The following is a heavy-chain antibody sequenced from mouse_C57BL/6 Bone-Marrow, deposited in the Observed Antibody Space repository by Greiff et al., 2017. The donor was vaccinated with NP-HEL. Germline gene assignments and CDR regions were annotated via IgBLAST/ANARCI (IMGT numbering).Heavy chain of an antibody. CDR2: INPGSGGT. CDR1: GYAFTNYL. V-gene: IGHV1-54*01. CDR3: ARREDWDGAY. Sequence: QVQLQQSGAELVRPGTSVKVSCEASGYAFTNYLIEWVKQRPGQGLEWIGVINPGSGGTNYNEKFKGKATLTADKSSSTAYMQLSSLTSEDSAVYFCARREDWDGAYWGQGTLVTVSA. D-gene: IGHD4-1*01. J-gene: IGHJ3*01.